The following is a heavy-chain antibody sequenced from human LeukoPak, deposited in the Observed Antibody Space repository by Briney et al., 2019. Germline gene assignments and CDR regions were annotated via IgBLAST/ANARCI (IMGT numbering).Heavy chain of an antibody. CDR2: ISYDGSNK. V-gene: IGHV3-30-3*01. CDR1: GFTFSSYA. D-gene: IGHD3-22*01. Sequence: AGSLRLSWAASGFTFSSYAMHWVSQAPSKGLEWVAVISYDGSNKYYADSVKGRFTISRDNSKNTLYLQMNSLRAEDTAVYYCAREGGTMIVVVSYAAFDIWGQGTMVTVSS. CDR3: AREGGTMIVVVSYAAFDI. J-gene: IGHJ3*02.